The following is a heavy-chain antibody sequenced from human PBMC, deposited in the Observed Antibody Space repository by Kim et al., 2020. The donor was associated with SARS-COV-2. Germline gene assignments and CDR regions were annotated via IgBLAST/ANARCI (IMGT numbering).Heavy chain of an antibody. J-gene: IGHJ4*02. CDR2: IYYSGST. V-gene: IGHV4-39*07. CDR1: GGSISSSSYY. CDR3: ARGSNNYYYDSSGYYLPLDY. Sequence: SETLSLTCTVSGGSISSSSYYWGWIRQPPGKGLEWIGSIYYSGSTYYNPSLKSRVTISVDTSKNQFSLKLSSVTAADTAVYYCARGSNNYYYDSSGYYLPLDYWGQGTLVTVSS. D-gene: IGHD3-22*01.